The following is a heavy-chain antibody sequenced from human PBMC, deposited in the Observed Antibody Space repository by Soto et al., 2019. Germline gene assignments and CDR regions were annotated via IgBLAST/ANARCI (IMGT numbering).Heavy chain of an antibody. CDR3: AKDLAAAGPFDY. V-gene: IGHV3-9*01. D-gene: IGHD6-13*01. J-gene: IGHJ4*02. Sequence: HPGGSLRLSCAASGFTFDDYAMHWVRQAPGKGLEWVSGISWNSGSIGYADSVKGRFTISRDNAKNSLYLQMNSLRAEDTALYYCAKDLAAAGPFDYWGQGTLVTVSS. CDR1: GFTFDDYA. CDR2: ISWNSGSI.